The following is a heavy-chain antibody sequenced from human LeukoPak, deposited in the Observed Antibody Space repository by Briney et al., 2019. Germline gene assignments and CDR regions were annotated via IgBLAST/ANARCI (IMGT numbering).Heavy chain of an antibody. CDR2: IYYSGST. CDR3: ARGLWFGDENPPYFDY. D-gene: IGHD3-10*01. CDR1: GGSISSSSYY. V-gene: IGHV4-39*07. J-gene: IGHJ4*02. Sequence: SETLSLTCTVSGGSISSSSYYWGWIRQPPGKGLEWIGSIYYSGSTYYNPSLKSRATISVDTSRNQFSLKLSSVTAADTAVYYCARGLWFGDENPPYFDYWGQGILVTVSS.